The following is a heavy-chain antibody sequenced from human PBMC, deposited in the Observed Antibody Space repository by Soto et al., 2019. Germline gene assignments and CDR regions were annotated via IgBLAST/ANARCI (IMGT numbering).Heavy chain of an antibody. J-gene: IGHJ4*02. CDR2: INPNNGVT. D-gene: IGHD6-19*01. CDR3: VAAAIPVAGRHPDF. V-gene: IGHV1-2*02. CDR1: GYMFTGFY. Sequence: QVQLVQSGAEVKRPGASVKVSCKASGYMFTGFYLHWVRQAPGQGLEWMGWINPNNGVTTYAKNFQGRVTMTRDSSISTAYMELSSLRPDDTAVYFCVAAAIPVAGRHPDFWGQGTVVTVS.